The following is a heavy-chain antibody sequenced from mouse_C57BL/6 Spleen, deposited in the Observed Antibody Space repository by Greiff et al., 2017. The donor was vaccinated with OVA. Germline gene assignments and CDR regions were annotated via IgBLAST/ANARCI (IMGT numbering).Heavy chain of an antibody. D-gene: IGHD1-1*01. V-gene: IGHV1-39*01. CDR3: ARDYYGSSYGYFDV. CDR2: INPNYGTT. Sequence: EVQGVESGPELVKPGASVKISCKASGYSFTDYNMNWVKQSNGKSLEWIGVINPNYGTTSYNQKFKGKATLTVDQSSSTAYMQLNSLTSEDSAVYYWARDYYGSSYGYFDVWGTGTTVTVSS. J-gene: IGHJ1*03. CDR1: GYSFTDYN.